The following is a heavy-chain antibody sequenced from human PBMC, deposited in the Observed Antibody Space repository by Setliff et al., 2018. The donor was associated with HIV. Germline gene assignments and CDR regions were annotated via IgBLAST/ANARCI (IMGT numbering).Heavy chain of an antibody. V-gene: IGHV4-31*03. CDR3: ARDRYAGEIDY. CDR2: IYSTGNT. J-gene: IGHJ4*02. Sequence: SETLSLTCTVSGDSINTGQYYWSWIRHHPGKGLEWIAYIYSTGNTYFNPSLKSRMTLSIDTSKNQFYMKMSSVTAADTAVYYCARDRYAGEIDYWGQGTLVTVSS. D-gene: IGHD3-10*01. CDR1: GDSINTGQYY.